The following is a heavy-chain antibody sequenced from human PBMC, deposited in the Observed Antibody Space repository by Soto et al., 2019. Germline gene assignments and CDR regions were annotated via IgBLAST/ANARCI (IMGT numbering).Heavy chain of an antibody. J-gene: IGHJ6*02. D-gene: IGHD6-13*01. V-gene: IGHV6-1*01. Sequence: SQTLSLTFAISGDSVSSNSAAWNCIRQCPSRGLEWLGRTYYRSKWYNDYAVSVKSRITINPDTSKNQFSLQLNSVTPEDTAVYYCARGQQLEHYYYYYGMDVWGQGTTVTVSS. CDR1: GDSVSSNSAA. CDR3: ARGQQLEHYYYYYGMDV. CDR2: TYYRSKWYN.